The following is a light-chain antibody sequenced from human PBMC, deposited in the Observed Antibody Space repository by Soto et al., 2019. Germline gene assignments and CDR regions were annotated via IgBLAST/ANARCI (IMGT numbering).Light chain of an antibody. CDR3: CSYAASVV. CDR1: SSDVGSYNL. Sequence: QSALTQPASVSGSPGQSITISCTGTSSDVGSYNLVSWYQQHPGEAPKLMIYEGNKRPSGVSNRFSGSKSGNTASLTISGLQAEDEADYYCCSYAASVVFGGGTKVTVL. J-gene: IGLJ2*01. CDR2: EGN. V-gene: IGLV2-23*01.